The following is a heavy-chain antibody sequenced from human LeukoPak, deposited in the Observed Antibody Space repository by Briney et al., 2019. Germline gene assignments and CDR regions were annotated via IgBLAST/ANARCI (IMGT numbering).Heavy chain of an antibody. CDR3: AKEHSSGWYSDY. J-gene: IGHJ4*02. CDR2: ISDSGGNT. CDR1: GFTFNSYA. Sequence: GGSLRLSCAASGFTFNSYAMSWVRQAPWERLQWVSGISDSGGNTYYADSVRGRFTISRDNSKNTLYLQMNSLRAEDTAVYYCAKEHSSGWYSDYWGQGTLVTVSS. D-gene: IGHD6-19*01. V-gene: IGHV3-23*01.